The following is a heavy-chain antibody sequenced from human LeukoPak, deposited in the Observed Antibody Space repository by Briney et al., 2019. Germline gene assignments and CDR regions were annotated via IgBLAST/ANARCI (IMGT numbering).Heavy chain of an antibody. CDR2: ISSSSSYI. CDR3: AREVYGDNYFDY. J-gene: IGHJ4*02. D-gene: IGHD4-17*01. CDR1: GFTFSSYS. Sequence: PGGSLRLSCAASGFTFSSYSMNWVRQAPGKGLEWVSSISSSSSYIYYADSVKGRFTISRDNAKNSLYLQMNSLRAEDTAVYYCAREVYGDNYFDYWGQGTLVTAAS. V-gene: IGHV3-21*01.